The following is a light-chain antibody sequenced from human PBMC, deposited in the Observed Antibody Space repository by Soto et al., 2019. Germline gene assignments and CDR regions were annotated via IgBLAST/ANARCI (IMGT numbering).Light chain of an antibody. J-gene: IGKJ1*01. CDR1: QSIGIY. CDR3: QQRTDSWT. Sequence: EIVLTQSPATLSLSPGERATLSCRASQSIGIYLAWYQQKPGQAPRLLIYNASNRATGIPARFSGSGSGTDFTLPISGLEPEDFAVYYCQQRTDSWTFGQGTKVDIK. V-gene: IGKV3-11*01. CDR2: NAS.